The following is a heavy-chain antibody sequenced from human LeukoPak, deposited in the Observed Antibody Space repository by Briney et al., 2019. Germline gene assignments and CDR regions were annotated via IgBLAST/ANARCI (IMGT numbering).Heavy chain of an antibody. V-gene: IGHV4-59*01. CDR3: ARDRYYDYVWGSYRPYNWFDP. Sequence: SETLSLTCTVSGGSISSYYWSWIRQPPGKGLEWIGHIYYSGSTNYNPSLKSRVTISVDTSKNQFSLKLSSVTAADTAVYYCARDRYYDYVWGSYRPYNWFDPWGQGTLVTVSS. J-gene: IGHJ5*02. CDR2: IYYSGST. CDR1: GGSISSYY. D-gene: IGHD3-16*02.